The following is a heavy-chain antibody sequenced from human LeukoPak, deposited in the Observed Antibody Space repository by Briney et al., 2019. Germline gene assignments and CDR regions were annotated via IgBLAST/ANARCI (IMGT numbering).Heavy chain of an antibody. CDR2: IYTGGGT. D-gene: IGHD3-3*01. V-gene: IGHV3-53*01. CDR3: ARDRFPTGYVDY. J-gene: IGHJ4*02. CDR1: GFTVSSDY. Sequence: GGSLRLSCAASGFTVSSDYMSWVRQAPGKGLEWVSVIYTGGGTYYADSAKGRFTISRDNSKNTLYLQMNSLRPEDTAVYYCARDRFPTGYVDYWGQGTLVTVSS.